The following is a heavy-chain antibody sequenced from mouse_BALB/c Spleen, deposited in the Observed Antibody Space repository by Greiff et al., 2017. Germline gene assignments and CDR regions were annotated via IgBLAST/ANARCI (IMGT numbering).Heavy chain of an antibody. CDR3: ARLSLTLYAMDY. CDR2: ISSGGSYT. CDR1: GFTFSSYG. J-gene: IGHJ4*01. V-gene: IGHV5-6*01. Sequence: EVKVVESGGDLVKPGGSLKLSCAASGFTFSSYGMSWVRQTPDKRLEWVATISSGGSYTSYPDSVKGRFTISRDNAKNTLYLQMSSLKSEDTAMYYCARLSLTLYAMDYWGQGTSVTVSS. D-gene: IGHD4-1*01.